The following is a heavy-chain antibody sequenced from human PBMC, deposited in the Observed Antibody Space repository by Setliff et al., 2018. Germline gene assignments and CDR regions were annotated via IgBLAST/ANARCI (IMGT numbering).Heavy chain of an antibody. Sequence: SGPTLVNPTQTLTLTCTYSGFSFGISGMRLSWIRQAPGKALEWLARVDWDDDKFYSTSLATRLTISKDTFKNQVILSMTNMDPADTATYFCARDSREYYFDYWGQGILVTVSS. J-gene: IGHJ4*02. V-gene: IGHV2-70*04. D-gene: IGHD3-22*01. CDR3: ARDSREYYFDY. CDR1: GFSFGISGMR. CDR2: VDWDDDK.